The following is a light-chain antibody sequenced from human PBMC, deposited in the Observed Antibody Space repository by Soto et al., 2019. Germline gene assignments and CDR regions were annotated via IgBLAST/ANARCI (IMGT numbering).Light chain of an antibody. V-gene: IGKV1-39*01. CDR3: PQSYSSPYT. CDR1: HSISTY. J-gene: IGKJ2*01. Sequence: DIQLTQSPSSLSASVGDRVTITCRASHSISTYLNWYQQKPGKAPSLLIYTTSSLQSGVPSRFSGSGSGTDFTLTIGGLQPADLAIYYCPQSYSSPYTFGLGNKVQIK. CDR2: TTS.